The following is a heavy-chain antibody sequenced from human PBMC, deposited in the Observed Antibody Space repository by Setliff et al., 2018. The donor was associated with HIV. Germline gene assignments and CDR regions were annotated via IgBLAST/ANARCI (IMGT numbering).Heavy chain of an antibody. Sequence: PSETLSLTCTVSGGSISGYYWSWVRQPPEKRLELIGFIHDSGSSDYNPSLKIRITKSIDTSKNQFSLSLHSVSAADTAVYYCARDPPGYGDFNDYWGQGTLVTVSS. CDR2: IHDSGSS. V-gene: IGHV4-59*01. CDR1: GGSISGYY. CDR3: ARDPPGYGDFNDY. J-gene: IGHJ4*02. D-gene: IGHD4-17*01.